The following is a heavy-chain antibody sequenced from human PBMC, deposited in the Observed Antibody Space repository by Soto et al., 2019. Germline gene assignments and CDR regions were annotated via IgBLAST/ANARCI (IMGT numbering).Heavy chain of an antibody. CDR3: AREVKQLHSYYFDY. V-gene: IGHV4-34*01. CDR1: GGSFSGYY. D-gene: IGHD6-6*01. J-gene: IGHJ4*02. CDR2: INHSGST. Sequence: PSETLSLTCAVYGGSFSGYYWSWIRQPPGKGLEWIGEINHSGSTNYNPSLKSRVTISVDTSKNQFSLKLSSVTAADTAVYYCAREVKQLHSYYFDYWGQGTLVTVSS.